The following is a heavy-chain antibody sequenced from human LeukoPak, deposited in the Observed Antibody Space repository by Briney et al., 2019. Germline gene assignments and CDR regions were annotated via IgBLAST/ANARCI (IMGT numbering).Heavy chain of an antibody. CDR3: ARHFQGHAFDV. Sequence: PGESLKISCKGSGYIFPSYWIVWVRQMPGKGLEWLGSIYPSDSDTRYSPSFRSQVTISADKSVSTAYLQWSSLKASDTAMYYCARHFQGHAFDVWGQGTMVTVSS. CDR2: IYPSDSDT. V-gene: IGHV5-51*01. CDR1: GYIFPSYW. J-gene: IGHJ3*01.